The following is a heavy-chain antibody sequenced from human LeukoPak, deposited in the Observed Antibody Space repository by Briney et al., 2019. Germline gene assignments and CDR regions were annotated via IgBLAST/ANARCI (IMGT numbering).Heavy chain of an antibody. V-gene: IGHV3-23*01. CDR3: ASDPNGDYVGALDY. CDR2: VTARGGAT. D-gene: IGHD2-8*01. CDR1: GVSFSWYA. J-gene: IGHJ4*01. Sequence: PGGSLRLSCVDPGVSFSWYALAWVRQAPGKGLEWVAAVTARGGATHYVDSVKGRFTISRDNSKNTMYLQMNSLRSEDTAIYYCASDPNGDYVGALDYWGRGTLVTVSS.